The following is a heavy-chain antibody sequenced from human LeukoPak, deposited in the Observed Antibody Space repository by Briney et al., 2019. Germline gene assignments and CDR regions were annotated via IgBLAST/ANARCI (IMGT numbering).Heavy chain of an antibody. CDR1: GGSFSGYY. J-gene: IGHJ4*02. Sequence: SETLSLTCAVYGGSFSGYYWSWIRQPPGKGLEWIGEINRSGSTNYNPSLKSRVTISVDTSKNQFSLKLSSVTAADTAVYYCARAIRDYDFWSGYFSKHFDYWGQGTLVTVSS. CDR3: ARAIRDYDFWSGYFSKHFDY. V-gene: IGHV4-34*01. CDR2: INRSGST. D-gene: IGHD3-3*01.